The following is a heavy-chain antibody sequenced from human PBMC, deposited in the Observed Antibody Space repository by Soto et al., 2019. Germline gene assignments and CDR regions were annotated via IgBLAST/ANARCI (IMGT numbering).Heavy chain of an antibody. D-gene: IGHD3-10*01. CDR3: ASPDHGSVSYRPAYYYGMDV. CDR2: IYNSGST. V-gene: IGHV4-61*01. Sequence: QVQLQESGPGLVKPSETLSLTCTVSGGSVSSGSYYWSWIRQPPGKGLEWIGYIYNSGSTNYNPSLTSRVTISVDTSKNQFSLKLSSVTAADTAVYYCASPDHGSVSYRPAYYYGMDVWGQGTTVTVAS. J-gene: IGHJ6*02. CDR1: GGSVSSGSYY.